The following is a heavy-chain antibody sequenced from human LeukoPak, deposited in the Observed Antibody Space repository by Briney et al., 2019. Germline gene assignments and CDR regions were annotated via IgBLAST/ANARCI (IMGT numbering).Heavy chain of an antibody. CDR3: ARDYGGSSPFDY. CDR1: GFTFSSYE. D-gene: IGHD4-23*01. V-gene: IGHV3-48*03. J-gene: IGHJ4*02. CDR2: ISSSGSTI. Sequence: PGGSLRLSCAASGFTFSSYEMHWVRQAPGKGLEWVSYISSSGSTIYYADSVKGRFTISRDNAKNSLHPQMNSLRAEDTAVYYCARDYGGSSPFDYWGQGTLVTVSS.